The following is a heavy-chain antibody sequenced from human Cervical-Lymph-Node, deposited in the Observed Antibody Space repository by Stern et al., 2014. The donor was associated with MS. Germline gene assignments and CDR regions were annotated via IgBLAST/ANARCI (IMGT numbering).Heavy chain of an antibody. CDR3: TAGVPFDY. D-gene: IGHD3-10*01. J-gene: IGHJ4*01. V-gene: IGHV3-15*01. CDR2: IKSKTDGETT. CDR1: GFTFNNAW. Sequence: VQPVDSGGGLVKPGGSLRLSCAASGFTFNNAWLSCVRQAPGKGLEWVGRIKSKTDGETTDYAAPVRDRFTISRDDSNHTLYLQMSSLKTEDTAVYYCTAGVPFDYWGHGTLVTVSS.